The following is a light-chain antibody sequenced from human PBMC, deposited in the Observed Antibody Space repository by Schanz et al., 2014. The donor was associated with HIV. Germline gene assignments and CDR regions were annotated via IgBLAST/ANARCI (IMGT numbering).Light chain of an antibody. CDR3: QQYGSPPWT. CDR2: EAS. Sequence: EIVLTQSPATLSLSPGERATLSCRASHSVSNYLAWYQQKPGQVPRLLIYEASKRATGIPARFSGSGSGTGFTLTISSLEPEDYALYYGQQYGSPPWTFGQGTKVEVK. CDR1: HSVSNY. J-gene: IGKJ1*01. V-gene: IGKV3-11*01.